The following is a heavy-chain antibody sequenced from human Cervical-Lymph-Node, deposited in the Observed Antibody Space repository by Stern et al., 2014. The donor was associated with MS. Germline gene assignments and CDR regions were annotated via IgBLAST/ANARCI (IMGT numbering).Heavy chain of an antibody. V-gene: IGHV4-39*01. CDR3: ARSYGSGSYYDY. Sequence: QVQLVESGPGLVKPSETLSLTCTVSGGSISSSTYYWGWIRQPPGKGLEWIGSIYYTGGTYNNPPPRGRPPIPLNTPKTQFPLKLTSVTAADTAVYYCARSYGSGSYYDYWGQGTLVTVSS. J-gene: IGHJ4*02. CDR1: GGSISSSTYY. D-gene: IGHD3-10*01. CDR2: IYYTGGT.